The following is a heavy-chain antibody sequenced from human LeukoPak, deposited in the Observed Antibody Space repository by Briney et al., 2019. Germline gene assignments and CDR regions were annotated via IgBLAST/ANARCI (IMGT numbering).Heavy chain of an antibody. CDR1: GFSFRTYA. D-gene: IGHD6-13*01. J-gene: IGHJ5*02. V-gene: IGHV3-23*01. CDR3: ARDLDSSSWYILWFDP. Sequence: GGSLRLSCAASGFSFRTYAMSWVRQAPGKGLEWVSAISGSGDSTYYADSVKGRFTISRDNSKNTLFLQMNSLRTEDTAVYYCARDLDSSSWYILWFDPWGQGTLVTVSS. CDR2: ISGSGDST.